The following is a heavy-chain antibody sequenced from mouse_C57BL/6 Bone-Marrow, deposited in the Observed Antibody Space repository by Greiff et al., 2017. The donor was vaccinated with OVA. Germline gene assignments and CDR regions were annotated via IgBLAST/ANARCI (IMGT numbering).Heavy chain of an antibody. J-gene: IGHJ4*01. CDR1: GYAFSSSW. CDR3: ASIYYGYDCYAMDY. D-gene: IGHD2-2*01. V-gene: IGHV1-82*01. Sequence: QVQLQQSGPELVKPGASVKISCKASGYAFSSSWMNWVKQRPGKGLEWIGRIYPGDGDTNYNGKFKGKATLTADKSSSTAYMQLSSLTSEDSAVYFCASIYYGYDCYAMDYWGQGTSVTVSS. CDR2: IYPGDGDT.